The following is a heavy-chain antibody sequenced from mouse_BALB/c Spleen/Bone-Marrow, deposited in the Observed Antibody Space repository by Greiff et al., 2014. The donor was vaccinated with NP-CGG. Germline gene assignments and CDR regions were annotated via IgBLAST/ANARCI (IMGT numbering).Heavy chain of an antibody. CDR1: GFTFSTYG. J-gene: IGHJ4*01. CDR3: TRQRNWEHYAMDY. Sequence: EVQLQESGGDLVKPGGSLKLSCAASGFTFSTYGMSWVRQTPDKRLEWVATISSGGGYTYYPDSVKGRFTISRDNANNTLYLQMSSLKSEDTAMYYCTRQRNWEHYAMDYWGQGTSVTVSS. CDR2: ISSGGGYT. V-gene: IGHV5-6*01. D-gene: IGHD4-1*01.